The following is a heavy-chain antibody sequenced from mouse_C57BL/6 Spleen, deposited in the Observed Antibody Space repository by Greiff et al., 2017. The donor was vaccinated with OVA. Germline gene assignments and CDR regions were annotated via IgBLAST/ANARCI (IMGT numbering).Heavy chain of an antibody. CDR2: IYPGGGYT. J-gene: IGHJ1*03. Sequence: QVQLQQSGAELVRPGTSVKMSCKASGYTFTNYWIGWAKQRPGHGLEWIGDIYPGGGYTNYNEKFKGKATLTADKASSTAYMQFSSLTSEDSAIYYCARCTTVHWYFDVWGTGTTVTVSS. V-gene: IGHV1-63*01. CDR3: ARCTTVHWYFDV. D-gene: IGHD1-1*01. CDR1: GYTFTNYW.